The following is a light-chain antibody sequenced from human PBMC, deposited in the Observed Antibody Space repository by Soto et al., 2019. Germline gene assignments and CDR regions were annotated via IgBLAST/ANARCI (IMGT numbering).Light chain of an antibody. J-gene: IGKJ1*01. Sequence: DIQMTQSPSTLSASLGYRFTITCRASQGISRWLAWYQQRPGKAPKLLIYDASTLHSGVSSRFSGSGSGTEFTLTISSLQPNDSATYYCQQYTTYWTFGQGTKVDIK. CDR1: QGISRW. V-gene: IGKV1-5*01. CDR2: DAS. CDR3: QQYTTYWT.